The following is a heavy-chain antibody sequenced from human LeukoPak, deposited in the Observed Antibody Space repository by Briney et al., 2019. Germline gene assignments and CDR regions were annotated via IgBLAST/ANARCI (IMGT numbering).Heavy chain of an antibody. D-gene: IGHD3-22*01. CDR3: AKDRGRYYDSSGYYWGYYFDS. V-gene: IGHV3-23*01. CDR1: GFTFSSYA. Sequence: HPGGSLRLSCAASGFTFSSYAMSWVRQAPGKGLEWVSTITGSGGSTFYADSVKGRFTISRDNSMDTLYLQMSSLRAEDTAVYYCAKDRGRYYDSSGYYWGYYFDSWGQGILVTAST. CDR2: ITGSGGST. J-gene: IGHJ4*02.